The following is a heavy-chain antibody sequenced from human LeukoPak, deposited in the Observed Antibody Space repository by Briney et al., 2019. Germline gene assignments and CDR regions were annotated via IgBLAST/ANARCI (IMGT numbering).Heavy chain of an antibody. J-gene: IGHJ5*02. CDR1: GGSISSSSYY. Sequence: SETLSLTCTVSGGSISSSSYYWGWIRQPPGKGREGIGRIYYSGSTYYNPSLKIRVTISVDTSKNQFSLKLSSVTAADTAVYYCAREQCRRGGDCYGDGWFDPWGQGTLVTVSS. D-gene: IGHD2-21*02. V-gene: IGHV4-39*07. CDR2: IYYSGST. CDR3: AREQCRRGGDCYGDGWFDP.